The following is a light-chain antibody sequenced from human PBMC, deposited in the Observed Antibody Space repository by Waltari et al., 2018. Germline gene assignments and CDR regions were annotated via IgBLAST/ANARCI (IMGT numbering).Light chain of an antibody. CDR3: QQRSNWPPT. CDR1: QSVSRN. CDR2: DAS. J-gene: IGKJ3*01. V-gene: IGKV3-11*01. Sequence: EIVLTQSPATLSLSPGERATLSCRASQSVSRNLAWYQQKPGQPPRLFIYDASTRATGVPARFSGSGSGTDFTLTISSLEPEDFAVYFCQQRSNWPPTFGPGTKV.